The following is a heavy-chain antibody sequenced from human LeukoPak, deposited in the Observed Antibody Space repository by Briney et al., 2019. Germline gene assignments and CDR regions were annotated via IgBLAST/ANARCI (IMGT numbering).Heavy chain of an antibody. CDR2: IYSDGTT. J-gene: IGHJ5*02. CDR3: ARDIVLMVYASKPNWFDP. CDR1: GFTVSSNC. Sequence: GGSLRLSCAASGFTVSSNCMSWVRQAPGKGLEWVSLIYSDGTTYYADSVKGRFTISRDNSKNTLYLQMNSLRAEDTAVYYCARDIVLMVYASKPNWFDPWGQGTLVTVSS. D-gene: IGHD2-8*01. V-gene: IGHV3-53*01.